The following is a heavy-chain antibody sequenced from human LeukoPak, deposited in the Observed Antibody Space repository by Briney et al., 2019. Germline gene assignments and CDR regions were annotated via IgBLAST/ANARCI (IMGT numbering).Heavy chain of an antibody. CDR1: GGSFSGYY. CDR2: INHSGST. V-gene: IGHV4-34*01. J-gene: IGHJ6*02. D-gene: IGHD3-10*01. CDR3: ASLRLDYYGSGRGGMDV. Sequence: PSETLSLTCAVYGGSFSGYYWSWIRQPPGEGLEWIGEINHSGSTNYNPSLKSRVTISVDTSKNQFSLRLSSVTAADTAVYYCASLRLDYYGSGRGGMDVWGQGTTVTVSS.